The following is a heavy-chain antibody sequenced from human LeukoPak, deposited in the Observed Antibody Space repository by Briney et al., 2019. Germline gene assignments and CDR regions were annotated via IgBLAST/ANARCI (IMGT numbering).Heavy chain of an antibody. Sequence: GGSLRLSCAASGFTFSHDAMNWVRQAQRKGLDLVSSITSSSGYIYYANSLKGRFTISRDNAKSSLFLQMNSLRAEDTAVYFCAREVRGLDYWGQGTLVTVSS. CDR3: AREVRGLDY. J-gene: IGHJ4*02. V-gene: IGHV3-21*01. CDR1: GFTFSHDA. CDR2: ITSSSGYI. D-gene: IGHD3-10*01.